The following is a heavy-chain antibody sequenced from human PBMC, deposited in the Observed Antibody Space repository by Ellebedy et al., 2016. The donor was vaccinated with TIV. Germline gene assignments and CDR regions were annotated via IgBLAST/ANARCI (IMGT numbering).Heavy chain of an antibody. D-gene: IGHD1-26*01. Sequence: AASVKVSCKVSGYTLTELSMHWVRQAPGKGLEWMGGFDPEDGETIYAQKFQGRVTMTEDTSTDTAYMELSSLRSEDTAVYYCATVGGARRSYYYGMDVWGQGTTVTVSS. CDR1: GYTLTELS. J-gene: IGHJ6*02. V-gene: IGHV1-24*01. CDR3: ATVGGARRSYYYGMDV. CDR2: FDPEDGET.